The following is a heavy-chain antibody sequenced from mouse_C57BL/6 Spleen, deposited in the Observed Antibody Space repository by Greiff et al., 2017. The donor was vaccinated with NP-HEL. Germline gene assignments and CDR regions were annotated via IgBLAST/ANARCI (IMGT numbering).Heavy chain of an antibody. Sequence: VHLVESGAELVKPGASVKLSCKASGYTFTEYTIHWVKQRSGQGLEWIGWFYPGSGSIKYNEKFKDKATLTADKSSSTVYMELSRLTSEDSAVYCCARHEDGGKVFAYWGQGTLVTVSA. J-gene: IGHJ3*01. V-gene: IGHV1-62-2*01. CDR2: FYPGSGSI. CDR3: ARHEDGGKVFAY. CDR1: GYTFTEYT.